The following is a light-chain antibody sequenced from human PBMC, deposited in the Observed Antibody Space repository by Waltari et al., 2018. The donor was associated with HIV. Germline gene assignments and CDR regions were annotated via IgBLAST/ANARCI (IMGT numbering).Light chain of an antibody. CDR2: RDN. CDR1: SSNIGSNY. J-gene: IGLJ3*02. V-gene: IGLV1-47*01. CDR3: AAWDESLSGWV. Sequence: QSVLTQPPSASGTPGQRVTISCSGRSSNIGSNYVYWYQQLPGMTPKVLIYRDNQRPSGVPDRFSGSKSGTSAALAISWLRSEDEAHYYCAAWDESLSGWVFGGGTELTV.